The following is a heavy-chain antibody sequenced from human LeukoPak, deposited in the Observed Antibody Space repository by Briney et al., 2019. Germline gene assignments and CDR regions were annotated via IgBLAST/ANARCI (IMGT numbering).Heavy chain of an antibody. V-gene: IGHV1-8*01. CDR3: ARGAMVRGLSSFGY. J-gene: IGHJ4*02. CDR2: MNPNSGNT. Sequence: ASVKVSCKASGYAFTSYDINWVRQATGQGLEWMGWMNPNSGNTGYAQKFQGRVTMTRNTSISTAYMELSSLRSEDTAVYYCARGAMVRGLSSFGYWGQGTLVTVSS. CDR1: GYAFTSYD. D-gene: IGHD3-10*01.